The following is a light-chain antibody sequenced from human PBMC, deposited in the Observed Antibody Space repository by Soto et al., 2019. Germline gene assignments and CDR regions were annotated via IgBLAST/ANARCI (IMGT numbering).Light chain of an antibody. CDR3: SSYTCSTPPGV. J-gene: IGLJ1*01. V-gene: IGLV2-14*01. CDR1: SSDVGGYNY. Sequence: QSALTQPASVSGSPGQSITISCTGTSSDVGGYNYVSWYQQHTGKAPKLMIYEVTNRPSGVSNRFSGSKSGNTASLTIAGLQAEDEADYYCSSYTCSTPPGVFGTGTKLTVL. CDR2: EVT.